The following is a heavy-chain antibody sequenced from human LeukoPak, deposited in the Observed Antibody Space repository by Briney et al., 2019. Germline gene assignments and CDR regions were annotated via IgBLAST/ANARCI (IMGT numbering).Heavy chain of an antibody. V-gene: IGHV3-7*01. J-gene: IGHJ4*02. Sequence: GGSLRLSCAASGFTFSSYWMSWVRQAQGKWLEWVANIKQDGSEKYYVDSVKGRFTISRDNAKNSLYLQMNSLRAEDTAVYYCARGRYCSSTSCHYFDYWGQGTLVTVSS. CDR1: GFTFSSYW. CDR3: ARGRYCSSTSCHYFDY. D-gene: IGHD2-2*01. CDR2: IKQDGSEK.